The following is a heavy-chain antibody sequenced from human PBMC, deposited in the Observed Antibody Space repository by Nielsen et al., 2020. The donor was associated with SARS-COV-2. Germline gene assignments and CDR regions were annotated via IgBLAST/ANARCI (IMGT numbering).Heavy chain of an antibody. V-gene: IGHV3-30-3*02. D-gene: IGHD3-22*01. Sequence: VRQAPGKGLEWVAVISYDGSNKYYADSVKGRFTISRDNSKNTLCLQMNSLRAEDTAVYYCAKDHKPLSYYYDSSGYPPDAFDIWGQGTMVTVSS. J-gene: IGHJ3*02. CDR2: ISYDGSNK. CDR3: AKDHKPLSYYYDSSGYPPDAFDI.